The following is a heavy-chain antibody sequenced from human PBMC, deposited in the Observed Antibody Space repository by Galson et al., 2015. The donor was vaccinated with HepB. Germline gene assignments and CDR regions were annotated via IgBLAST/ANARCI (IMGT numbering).Heavy chain of an antibody. CDR2: FYYTGHT. CDR1: SGSFNSNTYY. D-gene: IGHD3-10*01. CDR3: ARLREVRGVAHFDS. Sequence: ETLSLTCTVSSGSFNSNTYYWGWIRQPPGKGLEWIGNFYYTGHTFYNPSLRSRVTISVDTSKKQFSLTLNSVTAADSAVYYCARLREVRGVAHFDSWGQGTLVTVSS. V-gene: IGHV4-39*01. J-gene: IGHJ4*02.